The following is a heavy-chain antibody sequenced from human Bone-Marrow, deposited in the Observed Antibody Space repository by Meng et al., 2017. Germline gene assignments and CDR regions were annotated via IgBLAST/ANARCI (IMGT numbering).Heavy chain of an antibody. CDR1: GYTFAAYW. D-gene: IGHD6-13*01. V-gene: IGHV1-2*06. Sequence: QVTQVHSGSGVNNLGASVNLSCKPSGYTFAAYWIHWLRQAPGQGLEWMGRIDPNNDHTQYAQNFQGRVTMTSDTSISTVYMELNGLRSDDTAVYYCARDEDISAAGKLFGDYWGQGTLVTVSS. CDR2: IDPNNDHT. J-gene: IGHJ4*02. CDR3: ARDEDISAAGKLFGDY.